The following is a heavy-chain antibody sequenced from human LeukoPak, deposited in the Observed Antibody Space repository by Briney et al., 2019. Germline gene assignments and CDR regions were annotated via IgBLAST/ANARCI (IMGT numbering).Heavy chain of an antibody. Sequence: GESLKISCKGSGYSFSSYWIGWVRQMPGKGLEWMGIIYPGDSDTRYSPSFQGQVTISADKSISTAYLQWSSLKASDTAMYYCARPHRLGSWYYVYAFDIWGQGTMVTVSS. CDR2: IYPGDSDT. CDR3: ARPHRLGSWYYVYAFDI. CDR1: GYSFSSYW. J-gene: IGHJ3*02. D-gene: IGHD6-13*01. V-gene: IGHV5-51*01.